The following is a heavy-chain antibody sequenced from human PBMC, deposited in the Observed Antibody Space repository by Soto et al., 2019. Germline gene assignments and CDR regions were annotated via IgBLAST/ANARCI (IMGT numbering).Heavy chain of an antibody. CDR3: ERGGIAAAQTYYYGMEV. CDR1: GFTFSIYR. V-gene: IGHV3-48*02. J-gene: IGHJ6*02. D-gene: IGHD6-13*01. CDR2: ISSSSSNI. Sequence: GGSLRLSCAASGFTFSIYRMNWVRQAPGNALEWVSYISSSSSNIYYAASVKPPLNISRENAKKSLYLQMNSMRDEHTDVYYCERGGIAAAQTYYYGMEVWGQGTTVTSP.